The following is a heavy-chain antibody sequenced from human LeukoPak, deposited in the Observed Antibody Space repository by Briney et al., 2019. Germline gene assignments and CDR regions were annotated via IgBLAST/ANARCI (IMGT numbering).Heavy chain of an antibody. Sequence: GGSLRLSCAASGFTFSSYWMRWVRQAPGKGLVWVSRIKSDGSTRYADSVKGRFTISRDNAKNTVSLQMTSLRAEDTGVYYCARAPSEIGGYYPEYFRHWGQGTLVIVSS. D-gene: IGHD3-22*01. CDR1: GFTFSSYW. CDR2: IKSDGST. V-gene: IGHV3-74*01. CDR3: ARAPSEIGGYYPEYFRH. J-gene: IGHJ1*01.